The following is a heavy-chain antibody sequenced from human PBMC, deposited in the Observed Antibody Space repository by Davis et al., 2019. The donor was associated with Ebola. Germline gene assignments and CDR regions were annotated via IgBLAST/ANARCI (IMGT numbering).Heavy chain of an antibody. D-gene: IGHD3-3*01. CDR2: INTDNGNT. Sequence: AASVKVSCKASGYTFTSYAMHWLRQAPGQRLEWMGWINTDNGNTKYSQKLQGRVTITRDTSATTAYMELSSLRSEDTAVYYCARGPIPLEWLSPLGYWGQGTLVTVSS. CDR1: GYTFTSYA. V-gene: IGHV1-3*04. J-gene: IGHJ4*02. CDR3: ARGPIPLEWLSPLGY.